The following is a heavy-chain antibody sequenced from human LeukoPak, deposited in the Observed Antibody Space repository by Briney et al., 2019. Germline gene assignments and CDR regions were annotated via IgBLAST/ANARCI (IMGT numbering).Heavy chain of an antibody. CDR3: ARDQK. V-gene: IGHV3-53*01. CDR1: GFSIRTYY. CDR2: IYSGGTI. J-gene: IGHJ4*02. Sequence: GGSLRLSCEASGFSIRTYYMSWVRQVPGKGLEWVSVIYSGGTIRYADSVKGRFTFSRDNFKDTLNLQMNSLRADDTAVYYCARDQKWGQGTLVTVSS.